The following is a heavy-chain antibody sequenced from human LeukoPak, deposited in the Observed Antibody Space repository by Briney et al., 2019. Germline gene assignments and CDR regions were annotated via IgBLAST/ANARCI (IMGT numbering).Heavy chain of an antibody. CDR3: ARTIRGY. J-gene: IGHJ4*02. CDR1: GFTFSNYW. Sequence: PGGSLRLSCAASGFTFSNYWMSWVRQAPGQGLEWVANIKEDGSEKYYVDSVKGRFTISRDNAKNLLYLQMNSLRAEDTAVYYCARTIRGYWGQGTLVTVSS. V-gene: IGHV3-7*01. CDR2: IKEDGSEK. D-gene: IGHD3-10*01.